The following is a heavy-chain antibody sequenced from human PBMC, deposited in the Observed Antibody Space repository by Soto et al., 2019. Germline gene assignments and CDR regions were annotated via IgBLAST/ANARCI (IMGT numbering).Heavy chain of an antibody. Sequence: QPGGSLRLSCAASGFTFSSYAMSWVRQAPGKGLEWVSAISGSGGSTYYADSVKGRFTISRDNSKNTLYLQMNSLRAEDTAVYYCAKDSAPFTMVPLNGMDVWGQGTTVTVSS. CDR3: AKDSAPFTMVPLNGMDV. V-gene: IGHV3-23*01. D-gene: IGHD3-10*01. CDR2: ISGSGGST. J-gene: IGHJ6*02. CDR1: GFTFSSYA.